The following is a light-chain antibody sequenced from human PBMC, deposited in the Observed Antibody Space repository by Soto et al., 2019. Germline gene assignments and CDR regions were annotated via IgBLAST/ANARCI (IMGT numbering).Light chain of an antibody. CDR3: HQRQSWPRT. Sequence: EIVLTQSPGTLSLSPGERGSLSCRASQSVSNNYLAWYQQKPGQAPRPLIYGASNRAAGIPARFSASGSGTDFTLTISDVQPEDFALYYCHQRQSWPRTFGQGTKVDI. V-gene: IGKV3-11*01. J-gene: IGKJ1*01. CDR1: QSVSNNY. CDR2: GAS.